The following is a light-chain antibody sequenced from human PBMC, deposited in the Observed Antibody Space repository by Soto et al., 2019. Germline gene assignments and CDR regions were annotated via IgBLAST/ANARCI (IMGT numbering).Light chain of an antibody. Sequence: QSVLTQPASVSGSPGQSITISCTGTSSDVGYYNFVSWYQQHPGKAPKLIIYEVSNQPSGVSNRFSASKSGNTASLTISGLQAEDEADYHCSSYSGSTAFYVFGTGTKVTVL. V-gene: IGLV2-14*01. CDR2: EVS. J-gene: IGLJ1*01. CDR1: SSDVGYYNF. CDR3: SSYSGSTAFYV.